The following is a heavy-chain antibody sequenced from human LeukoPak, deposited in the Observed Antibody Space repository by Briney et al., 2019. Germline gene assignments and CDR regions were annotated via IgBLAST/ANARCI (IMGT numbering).Heavy chain of an antibody. Sequence: GGSLRLSCGASGFTFTTYAMTWVRQAPGKGLEWVSSITGSGGSTYYGDSVKGRFTISRDNSKNTLYLQMNSLRAEDTGIYYCVKVAKYYYGSETYYFFEHWGQGTPVTASS. CDR2: ITGSGGST. V-gene: IGHV3-23*01. J-gene: IGHJ4*02. D-gene: IGHD3-10*01. CDR1: GFTFTTYA. CDR3: VKVAKYYYGSETYYFFEH.